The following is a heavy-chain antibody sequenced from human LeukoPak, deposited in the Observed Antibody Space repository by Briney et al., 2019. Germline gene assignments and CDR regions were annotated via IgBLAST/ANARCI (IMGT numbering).Heavy chain of an antibody. CDR1: GYIFDGYY. Sequence: ASVKVSCKASGYIFDGYYMHWVRQAPGQGLEWMGWINPNSGGTNYAHKFQGRVTMTRDTSISTAYMELRSLRSDDTAVYYCARVAEDCSSTRCYAGVDYWGQGTLVTVSS. CDR2: INPNSGGT. D-gene: IGHD2-2*01. J-gene: IGHJ4*02. V-gene: IGHV1-2*07. CDR3: ARVAEDCSSTRCYAGVDY.